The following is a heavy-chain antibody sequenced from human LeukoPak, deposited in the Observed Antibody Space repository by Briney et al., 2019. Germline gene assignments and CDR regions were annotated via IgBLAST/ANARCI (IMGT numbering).Heavy chain of an antibody. Sequence: GGSLRLSCAASGFTFSSYSMNWVRQAPGKGLEWVSYISSSGSTIYYADSVKGRFTISRDNAKNSLYLQMNSLRAEDTAVYYCARDSMAAHYYYYYMDVWGKGTTVTITS. J-gene: IGHJ6*03. CDR1: GFTFSSYS. D-gene: IGHD2/OR15-2a*01. CDR3: ARDSMAAHYYYYYMDV. V-gene: IGHV3-48*04. CDR2: ISSSGSTI.